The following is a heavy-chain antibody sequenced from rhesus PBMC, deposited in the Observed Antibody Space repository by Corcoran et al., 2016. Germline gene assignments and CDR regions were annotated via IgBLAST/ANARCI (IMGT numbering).Heavy chain of an antibody. Sequence: QVQLVQSGAEVKKPGSSVKVSCKASGYTFTDYYMHWVRQAPRQGLELMGWINPYNGNTKDAQKFQGRVTMTRDTSTSTAYMELSSLRAEDTAVYYCASGSSYVHDWYFDLWGPGTPITISS. D-gene: IGHD4-29*01. V-gene: IGHV1S2*01. CDR3: ASGSSYVHDWYFDL. CDR1: GYTFTDYY. J-gene: IGHJ2*01. CDR2: INPYNGNT.